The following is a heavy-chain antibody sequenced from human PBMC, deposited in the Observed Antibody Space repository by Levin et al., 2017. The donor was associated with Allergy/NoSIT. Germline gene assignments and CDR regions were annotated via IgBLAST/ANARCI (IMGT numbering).Heavy chain of an antibody. Sequence: PGESLKISCAVSGFNFRDAWMTWVRQAPGKGLEWVGLIKSGGATDYAAPVKGRFTISRDDSKNTVYLQMNSLSSEDTAVYYCAIVMRPPPDDAFHIWGQGTVVTVSS. J-gene: IGHJ3*02. D-gene: IGHD3-16*01. CDR1: GFNFRDAW. CDR3: AIVMRPPPDDAFHI. V-gene: IGHV3-15*01. CDR2: IKSGGAT.